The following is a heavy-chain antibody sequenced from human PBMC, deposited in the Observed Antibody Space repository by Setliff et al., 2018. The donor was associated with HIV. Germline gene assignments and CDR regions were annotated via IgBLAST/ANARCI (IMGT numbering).Heavy chain of an antibody. D-gene: IGHD6-13*01. CDR2: ISYDGSNK. CDR1: GFTFSTFS. J-gene: IGHJ4*02. Sequence: GSLRLSCAASGFTFSTFSIHWVRQAPGKGLEWVAVISYDGSNKFYADSVKGRFSISRDNSKNTLYLQMNSLRAEDTAVYYCAKVPGTAASGVYYFDYWGQGTLVTVS. CDR3: AKVPGTAASGVYYFDY. V-gene: IGHV3-30-3*01.